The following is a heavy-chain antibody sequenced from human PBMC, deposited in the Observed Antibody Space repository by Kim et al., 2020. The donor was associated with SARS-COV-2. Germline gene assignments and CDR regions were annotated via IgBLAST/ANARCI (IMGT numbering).Heavy chain of an antibody. D-gene: IGHD5-12*01. J-gene: IGHJ6*02. CDR2: IIPIFGTA. Sequence: SVKVSCKASGGTFSSYAISWVRQTPGQGLEWMGGIIPIFGTANYAQKFQGRVTITADESTSTAYMELSSLRSEDTAVYYCARDVGRDGYNSNYYGMDVWGQGTTVTVSS. V-gene: IGHV1-69*13. CDR1: GGTFSSYA. CDR3: ARDVGRDGYNSNYYGMDV.